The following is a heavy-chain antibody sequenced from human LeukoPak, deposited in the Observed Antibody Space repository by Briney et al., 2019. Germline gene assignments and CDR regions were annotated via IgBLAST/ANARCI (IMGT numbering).Heavy chain of an antibody. CDR1: GFGFSRYW. Sequence: GGSLRLSCAASGFGFSRYWMHWVRQAPGTGLKWVSRIYRDGSTTDYADSVKGRFSISRDNSKNTLYLDMNSLRAEDTAVYYCAKDLRIAARPWCFDYWGQGTLVTVSS. CDR3: AKDLRIAARPWCFDY. V-gene: IGHV3-74*01. CDR2: IYRDGSTT. D-gene: IGHD6-6*01. J-gene: IGHJ4*02.